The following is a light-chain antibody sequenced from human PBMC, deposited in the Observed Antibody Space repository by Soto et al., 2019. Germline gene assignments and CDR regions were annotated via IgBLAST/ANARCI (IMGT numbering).Light chain of an antibody. CDR2: SAS. CDR3: QQSYSSPLT. V-gene: IGKV1-39*01. Sequence: DVQMTQSPSSLSASVGDTVTITCRASQSINTYLNWYEQKPGEAPKLLMYSASTLQSGVPSRFSGSGTGTDFTLTITSLQPEDFAEYYCQQSYSSPLTFGGGTKVEI. J-gene: IGKJ4*01. CDR1: QSINTY.